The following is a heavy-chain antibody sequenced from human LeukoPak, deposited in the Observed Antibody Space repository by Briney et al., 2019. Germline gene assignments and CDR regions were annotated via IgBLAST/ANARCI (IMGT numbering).Heavy chain of an antibody. Sequence: PSETLSLTCTVSGGSISSSSYDWGWIRQPPGKGLEWIGSIYYSGSTYYNPSLKSRVTISVDTSKNQFSLKLSSVTAADTAVYYCARRWDFWSGLYFDYWGQGTLVTVSS. CDR1: GGSISSSSYD. J-gene: IGHJ4*02. V-gene: IGHV4-39*01. D-gene: IGHD3-3*01. CDR2: IYYSGST. CDR3: ARRWDFWSGLYFDY.